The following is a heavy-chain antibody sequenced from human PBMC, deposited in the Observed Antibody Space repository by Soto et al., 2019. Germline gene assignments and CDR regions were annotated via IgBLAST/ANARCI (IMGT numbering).Heavy chain of an antibody. CDR2: IDPSDSYT. J-gene: IGHJ6*04. V-gene: IGHV5-10-1*01. CDR3: ARHKIQLWFHYYYGRDV. CDR1: GYSFTSYW. D-gene: IGHD5-18*01. Sequence: GESLKISCKGSGYSFTSYWISWVRQMPGKGLEWMGRIDPSDSYTNYSPSFQGHVTISADKSISTAYLQWSSLKASDTAMYYCARHKIQLWFHYYYGRDVWGKGTTVTVPS.